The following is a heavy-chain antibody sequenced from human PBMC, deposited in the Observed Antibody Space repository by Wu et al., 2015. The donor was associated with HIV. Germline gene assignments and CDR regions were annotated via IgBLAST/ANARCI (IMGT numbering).Heavy chain of an antibody. D-gene: IGHD6-6*01. J-gene: IGHJ4*02. V-gene: IGHV1-18*01. Sequence: QVQLVQSGAGVKKPGASVNVSCKASGYTFTNYVINWVRQAPGQGLEWMGWISAYNGDTNYAQRLQDRVTMTTDTSTSTAYMELRSLRSDDTAVYYCARPYSLYSSSPMGYWGQGTLVTVSS. CDR2: ISAYNGDT. CDR3: ARPYSLYSSSPMGY. CDR1: GYTFTNYV.